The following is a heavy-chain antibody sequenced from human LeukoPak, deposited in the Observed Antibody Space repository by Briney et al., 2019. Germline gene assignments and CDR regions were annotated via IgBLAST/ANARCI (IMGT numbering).Heavy chain of an antibody. Sequence: GGSLRLSCAASGFTFSSYAMSWVRQAPGEGLEWVSLIIDDGHTTSYADSVKGRFTISRDNSKNTLFLQMNSLRAEDTAVYYCAKYGGHTLPHYYLDYWGQGTQVTVSS. CDR2: IIDDGHTT. CDR3: AKYGGHTLPHYYLDY. J-gene: IGHJ4*02. CDR1: GFTFSSYA. V-gene: IGHV3-23*01. D-gene: IGHD3-16*01.